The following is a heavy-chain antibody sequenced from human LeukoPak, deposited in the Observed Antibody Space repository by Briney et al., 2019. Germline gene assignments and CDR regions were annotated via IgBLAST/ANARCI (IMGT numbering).Heavy chain of an antibody. V-gene: IGHV3-23*01. D-gene: IGHD6-13*01. Sequence: GGSLRLSCEASGFTFSSYYMIWVRQAPGTGQEWVSVISVSGDWTYYADSVKGRFTISRDNSKNTLYLQMNSLRAEDTAVYYCANYRQSITAAGNSREFADYWGQGTLVTVSS. CDR3: ANYRQSITAAGNSREFADY. J-gene: IGHJ4*02. CDR1: GFTFSSYY. CDR2: ISVSGDWT.